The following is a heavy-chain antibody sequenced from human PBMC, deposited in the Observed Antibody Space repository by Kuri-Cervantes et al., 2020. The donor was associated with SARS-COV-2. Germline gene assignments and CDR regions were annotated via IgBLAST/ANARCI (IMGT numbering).Heavy chain of an antibody. CDR2: INHSGST. CDR3: ARGHSGSYYYYYYMDV. D-gene: IGHD1-26*01. J-gene: IGHJ6*03. CDR1: GRSFSGYY. V-gene: IGHV4-34*01. Sequence: SETLSLTCAVYGRSFSGYYWSWIRQPPGKGPEWIGEINHSGSTNYNPSLKSRVTISVDTSKNQFSLKLSSVTAADTAVYYCARGHSGSYYYYYYMDVWGKGTMVTV.